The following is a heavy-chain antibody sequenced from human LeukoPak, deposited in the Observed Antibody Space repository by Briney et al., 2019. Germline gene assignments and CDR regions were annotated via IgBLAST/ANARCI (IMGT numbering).Heavy chain of an antibody. V-gene: IGHV1-2*02. D-gene: IGHD3-3*01. CDR1: GYTFTGYY. CDR2: INPNSGGT. J-gene: IGHJ5*02. CDR3: ARGMLQAEWLLYSGFDP. Sequence: ASVKVSCKATGYTFTGYYMHWVRQARGQGLEWMGWINPNSGGTNYAQKFQGRVTMTRDTSISTAYMELSRLRSDDTAVYYCARGMLQAEWLLYSGFDPWGQGTLVTVSS.